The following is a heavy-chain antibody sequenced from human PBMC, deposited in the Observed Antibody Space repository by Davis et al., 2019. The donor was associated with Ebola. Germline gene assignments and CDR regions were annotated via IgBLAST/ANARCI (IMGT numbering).Heavy chain of an antibody. D-gene: IGHD3-10*01. CDR3: AKERVTMVRGPIDY. CDR1: GFTFSTSA. V-gene: IGHV3-30*02. J-gene: IGHJ4*02. CDR2: IWFDGVYK. Sequence: GGSLRLSCTASGFTFSTSAMHWVRQAPGKGLEWVAFIWFDGVYKSYADSVKGRFTISRDNSKNTLYLQMNSLRAEDTAVYYCAKERVTMVRGPIDYWGQGTLVTVSS.